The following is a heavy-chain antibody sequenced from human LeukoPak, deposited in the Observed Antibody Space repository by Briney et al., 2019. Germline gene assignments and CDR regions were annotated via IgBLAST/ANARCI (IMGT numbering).Heavy chain of an antibody. V-gene: IGHV1-46*01. CDR3: ASPTRAFPSPLDAFGI. CDR2: INPSGGST. CDR1: GYTFTSYY. J-gene: IGHJ3*02. Sequence: ASLKVSCKASGYTFTSYYMHWVRQAPGQGLEWMGIINPSGGSTSYAQKFQGRVTMTRDTSTSTVYMELSSLRSEDTAVYYCASPTRAFPSPLDAFGIWGQGTMVTVSS. D-gene: IGHD5-24*01.